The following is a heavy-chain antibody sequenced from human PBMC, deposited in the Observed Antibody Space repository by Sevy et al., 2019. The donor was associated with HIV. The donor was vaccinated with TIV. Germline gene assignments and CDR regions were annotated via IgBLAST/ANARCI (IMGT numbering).Heavy chain of an antibody. CDR1: GFTFSSYG. V-gene: IGHV3-33*01. D-gene: IGHD3-3*01. Sequence: GGSLRLSCAASGFTFSSYGMHWVRQAPGMGLEWVAVIWYDGSNKYYADSVKGRFTISRDNSKNTLYLQMNSLRAEDTAVYYCARGELNYDFWSGSRGPFDYWGQGTLVTVSS. J-gene: IGHJ4*02. CDR3: ARGELNYDFWSGSRGPFDY. CDR2: IWYDGSNK.